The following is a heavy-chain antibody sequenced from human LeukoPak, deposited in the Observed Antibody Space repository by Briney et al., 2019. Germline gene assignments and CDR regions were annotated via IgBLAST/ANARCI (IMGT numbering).Heavy chain of an antibody. J-gene: IGHJ5*02. CDR3: ARGVFEVGFDP. CDR1: GGSISSSSYY. CDR2: IYYSGST. V-gene: IGHV4-39*07. D-gene: IGHD3-10*02. Sequence: SETLSLTCTVSGGSISSSSYYWGWIRQPPGKGLEWIGSIYYSGSTYYNPSLKSRVTISVDTSKNQFSLKLSSVTAADTAVYYCARGVFEVGFDPWGQGTLVTVSS.